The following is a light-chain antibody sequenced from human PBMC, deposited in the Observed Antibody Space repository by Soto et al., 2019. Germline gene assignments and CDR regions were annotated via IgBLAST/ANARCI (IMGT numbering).Light chain of an antibody. CDR2: CAS. J-gene: IGKJ1*01. V-gene: IGKV3-15*01. Sequence: EIVMTQSPATLSVSPGERATLSCKASQSIGSNFAWYNQKPGQAPRILIYCASTRATGIPARFSGSGAGTEVTPPTSGRLSEDVAVYHCQQQSYWPPRTFGQGTKVEIK. CDR1: QSIGSN. CDR3: QQQSYWPPRT.